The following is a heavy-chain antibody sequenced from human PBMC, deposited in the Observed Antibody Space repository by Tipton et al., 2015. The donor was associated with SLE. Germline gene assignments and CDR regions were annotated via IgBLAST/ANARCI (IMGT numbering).Heavy chain of an antibody. V-gene: IGHV4-39*01. D-gene: IGHD2-15*01. CDR3: ARHDCSGSSCRNWFDP. CDR2: IYYSGST. CDR1: GGSVSSSNYY. Sequence: TLSLTCTVSGGSVSSSNYYWGWIRQPPGKGLEWIGSIYYSGSTYYNPSLKSRVTISVDTSKNQFSLKVTSVTAADTALYYCARHDCSGSSCRNWFDPWGQGTRVTVSS. J-gene: IGHJ5*02.